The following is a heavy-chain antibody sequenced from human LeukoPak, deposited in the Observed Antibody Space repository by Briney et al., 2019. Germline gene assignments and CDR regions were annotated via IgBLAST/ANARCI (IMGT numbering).Heavy chain of an antibody. V-gene: IGHV4-59*01. Sequence: SETLSLTCTVSGGSISSYYWSWIRQPPGKGLEWIGYIYYSGSTNYNPSLKSRVTISVDTSKNQFSLKLSSVTAADTAVYYCARGAPGCSSTSCYGNDAFDIWGQGAMVTVSS. J-gene: IGHJ3*02. D-gene: IGHD2-2*01. CDR1: GGSISSYY. CDR3: ARGAPGCSSTSCYGNDAFDI. CDR2: IYYSGST.